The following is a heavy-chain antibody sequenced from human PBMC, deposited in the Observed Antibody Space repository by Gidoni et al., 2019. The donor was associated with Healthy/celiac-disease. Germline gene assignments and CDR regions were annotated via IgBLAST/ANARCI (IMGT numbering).Heavy chain of an antibody. CDR2: IIPIFGTA. J-gene: IGHJ2*01. Sequence: VQLVQSGPEVRQPASSVKVSCRGCVGTFSSYAISWVGQAPGQGLEWMGGIIPIFGTANYAQKFQGRVTITADESTSTAYMELSSLRSEDTAVYYCARGRQAAAGSYWYFDLWGRGTLVTVSS. CDR3: ARGRQAAAGSYWYFDL. CDR1: VGTFSSYA. V-gene: IGHV1-69*01. D-gene: IGHD6-13*01.